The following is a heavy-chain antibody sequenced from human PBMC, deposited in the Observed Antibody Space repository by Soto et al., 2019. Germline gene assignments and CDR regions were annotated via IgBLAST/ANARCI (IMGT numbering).Heavy chain of an antibody. CDR2: IYQSENT. Sequence: SETLSLTCAVSGGSISSGGYSWSWIRQPPGKDLEWIGHIYQSENTFYNPSLRSRVTISLDRSKNQFSLKMTSVTAADTAVYYCARGEARGGMDAWGQGTTVTVSS. J-gene: IGHJ6*02. CDR3: ARGEARGGMDA. V-gene: IGHV4-30-2*01. D-gene: IGHD3-10*01. CDR1: GGSISSGGYS.